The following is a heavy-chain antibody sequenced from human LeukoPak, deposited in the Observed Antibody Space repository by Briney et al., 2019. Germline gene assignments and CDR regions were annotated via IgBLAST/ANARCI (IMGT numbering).Heavy chain of an antibody. V-gene: IGHV1-69*04. Sequence: SVKVSCKVSGGTFSSYAISWVRQAPGQGLEWMGRIIPILGIANYAQKFQGRVTITADKSTSTAYMELSSPRSEDTAVYYCARDFSWTGDYYYYGMDVWGQGTTVTVSS. CDR2: IIPILGIA. J-gene: IGHJ6*02. D-gene: IGHD3/OR15-3a*01. CDR3: ARDFSWTGDYYYYGMDV. CDR1: GGTFSSYA.